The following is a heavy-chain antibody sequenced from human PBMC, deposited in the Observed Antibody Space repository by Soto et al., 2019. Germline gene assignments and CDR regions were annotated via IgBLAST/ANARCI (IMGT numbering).Heavy chain of an antibody. D-gene: IGHD3-10*01. CDR2: LTGSGENT. V-gene: IGHV3-23*01. CDR3: AKEFHYYRSETYCSGSLDY. J-gene: IGHJ4*02. Sequence: GGSLNLSCAASGFPLSSYTTNLVRQAPGKGVERVSALTGSGENTYYADSVKGRFTVSRDNSRNTLSLQMNSLRAEDTALYYCAKEFHYYRSETYCSGSLDYCGLAILVTVS. CDR1: GFPLSSYT.